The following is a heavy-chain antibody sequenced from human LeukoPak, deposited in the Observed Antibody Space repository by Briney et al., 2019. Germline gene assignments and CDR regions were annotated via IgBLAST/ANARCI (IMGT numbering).Heavy chain of an antibody. Sequence: GASVKVSCRASGYTFTDYYMHWVRQAPGRGLEWMGRINPNRGDTHYAQKFQGRVTMTRDTSINTAYMELSRLRSDDTALYYCARARMGTTPFESFNTWGQGTMVTVSS. CDR1: GYTFTDYY. J-gene: IGHJ3*02. D-gene: IGHD1-26*01. V-gene: IGHV1-2*06. CDR3: ARARMGTTPFESFNT. CDR2: INPNRGDT.